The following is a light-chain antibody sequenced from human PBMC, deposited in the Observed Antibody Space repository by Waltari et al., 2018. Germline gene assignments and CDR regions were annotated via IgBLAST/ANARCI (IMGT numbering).Light chain of an antibody. Sequence: DIQMTQSPSSLSASVGDRVTITCRASQSLSSYLNWYQQKPGKAPKRLIYVASSLESGVPSRFSGSGAGTDFTLTISSLQPEDFATYYGQQSYSTPWTFGQGTKVEIK. V-gene: IGKV1-39*01. CDR3: QQSYSTPWT. CDR2: VAS. CDR1: QSLSSY. J-gene: IGKJ1*01.